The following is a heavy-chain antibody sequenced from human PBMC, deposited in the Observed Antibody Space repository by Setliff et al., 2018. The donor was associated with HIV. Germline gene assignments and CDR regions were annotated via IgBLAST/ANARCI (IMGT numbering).Heavy chain of an antibody. Sequence: ASVKVSCKASGYTFTSYGISWARQAPGQGLEWMGWISAYNGNTNYAQKFQGRVTITADESTSTAYMELSSLRSEDTAVYYCAGVYYYGSGSYNYPYYFDYWGQGTLVTVSS. CDR2: ISAYNGNT. J-gene: IGHJ4*02. CDR3: AGVYYYGSGSYNYPYYFDY. CDR1: GYTFTSYG. D-gene: IGHD3-10*01. V-gene: IGHV1-18*01.